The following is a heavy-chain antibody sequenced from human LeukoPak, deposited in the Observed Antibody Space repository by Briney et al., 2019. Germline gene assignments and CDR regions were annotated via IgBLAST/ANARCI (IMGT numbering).Heavy chain of an antibody. J-gene: IGHJ5*02. CDR1: GYTFTSNG. V-gene: IGHV1-18*01. D-gene: IGHD5-18*01. CDR2: ISAYNGNT. Sequence: ASVKVPCKASGYTFTSNGISWVRQAPGQGLECMGWISAYNGNTNYAQKFQGRVTMTTDTSTSTAYMELRSLRSDDTAVYYCARDSAMAYYEESWFDPWGQGTLVIVSS. CDR3: ARDSAMAYYEESWFDP.